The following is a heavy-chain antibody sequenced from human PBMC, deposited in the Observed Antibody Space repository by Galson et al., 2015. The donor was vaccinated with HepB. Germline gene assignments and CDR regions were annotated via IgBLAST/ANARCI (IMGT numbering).Heavy chain of an antibody. V-gene: IGHV4-30-4*01. D-gene: IGHD3-10*01. CDR2: IYYSGTT. CDR1: GGXXXSADYY. J-gene: IGHJ4*02. CDR3: ARGNTMVRGLNLLFDY. Sequence: TLSLTCTXSGGXXXSADYYWSWIRQPPGKGLEWIGYIYYSGTTYYNPSLKSRVTISIDTSKNQFSLKVNSVTAADTAVYSCARGNTMVRGLNLLFDYWGXGTLVTVSS.